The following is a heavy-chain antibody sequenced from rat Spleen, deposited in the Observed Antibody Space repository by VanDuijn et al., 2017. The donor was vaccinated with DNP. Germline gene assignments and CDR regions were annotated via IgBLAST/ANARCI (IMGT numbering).Heavy chain of an antibody. Sequence: EVQLVETGGGLVQPGRSLKLSCVASGFTFSSYWMYWIRQAPTKGLEWVASISTSGGSTYYRDSVKGRFTISRDNAKSTLYLQMDSLRSEDTATYYCATRTAGMWGRGVMVTVSS. CDR1: GFTFSSYW. CDR3: ATRTAGM. CDR2: ISTSGGST. J-gene: IGHJ2*01. D-gene: IGHD1-4*01. V-gene: IGHV5-19*01.